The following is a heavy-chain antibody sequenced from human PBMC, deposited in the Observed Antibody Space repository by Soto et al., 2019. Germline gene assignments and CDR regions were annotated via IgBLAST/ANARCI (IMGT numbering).Heavy chain of an antibody. D-gene: IGHD4-17*01. CDR3: AREDYGDLNWYFDL. CDR2: ISSSGIYI. CDR1: GGTSRSYS. J-gene: IGHJ2*01. Sequence: GSMRLSCAASGGTSRSYSMNWVRQAPGKGLEWVSSISSSGIYIYYADSVKGRFTISRDNAKNSLYLQMNSLRAEDTAVYYCAREDYGDLNWYFDLWGRGTLVTVSS. V-gene: IGHV3-21*01.